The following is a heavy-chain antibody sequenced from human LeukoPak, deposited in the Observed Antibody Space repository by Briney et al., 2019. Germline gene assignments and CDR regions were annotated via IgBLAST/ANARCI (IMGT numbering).Heavy chain of an antibody. D-gene: IGHD7-27*01. V-gene: IGHV4-59*08. Sequence: SETLSLTCTVSGGSISSYYWSWIRQPPGKGLEWIGYIYYSGSANYNPSLKSRVTISVDTSKNQFSLKLSSVTAADTAVYYCARHALGIHPYYFDYWGQGTLVTVSS. CDR1: GGSISSYY. J-gene: IGHJ4*02. CDR2: IYYSGSA. CDR3: ARHALGIHPYYFDY.